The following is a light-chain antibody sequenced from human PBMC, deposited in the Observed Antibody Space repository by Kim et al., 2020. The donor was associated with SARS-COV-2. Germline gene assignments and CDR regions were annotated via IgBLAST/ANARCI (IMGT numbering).Light chain of an antibody. CDR1: QSVSSY. J-gene: IGKJ2*01. CDR2: DAS. Sequence: SSPPGERAPLPGTASQSVSSYIAWYQQKPGQAPRLLISDASNRATGIPARFSGSGSGTDFTLTISSLEPEDFAVYYCQQRSNWPYTFGQGTKLEIK. CDR3: QQRSNWPYT. V-gene: IGKV3-11*01.